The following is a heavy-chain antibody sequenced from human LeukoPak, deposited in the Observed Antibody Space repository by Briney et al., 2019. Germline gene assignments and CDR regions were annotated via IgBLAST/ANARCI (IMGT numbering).Heavy chain of an antibody. CDR2: ISSSSSYI. Sequence: GSLRLSCAASGFTFSSYSMNWVRQAPGKGLEWVSSISSSSSYIYYADSVKGRFTISRDNAKNSLYLQMNSLRAEDTAVYYCARDPTTYGSGSYYCYFEYWGQGTLVTVSS. CDR1: GFTFSSYS. J-gene: IGHJ4*02. D-gene: IGHD3-10*01. CDR3: ARDPTTYGSGSYYCYFEY. V-gene: IGHV3-21*01.